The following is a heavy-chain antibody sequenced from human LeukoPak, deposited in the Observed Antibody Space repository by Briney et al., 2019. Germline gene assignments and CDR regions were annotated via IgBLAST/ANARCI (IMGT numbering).Heavy chain of an antibody. CDR2: IHYSGTT. Sequence: PSETLSLTCTVSGGSISSTYFWAWIRQPPGKGLEWIATIHYSGTTHYKPSLRSRVTISVDTSANQFSLKLTSVTAADTAVYFCARLGYCSGGSCQHDFWGQGTLVTVSS. CDR1: GGSISSTYF. D-gene: IGHD2-15*01. V-gene: IGHV4-39*01. J-gene: IGHJ4*02. CDR3: ARLGYCSGGSCQHDF.